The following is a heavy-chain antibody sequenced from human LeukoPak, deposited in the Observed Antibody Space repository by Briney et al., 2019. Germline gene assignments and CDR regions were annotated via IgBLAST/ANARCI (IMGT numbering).Heavy chain of an antibody. J-gene: IGHJ4*02. CDR1: RFSISNDW. CDR3: TLIKGWGSGSYYLDY. CDR2: VKSKAAGETT. Sequence: GGGLSVSCAGSRFSISNDWMSGVGQAPGRGVAGMGRVKSKAAGETTDYAAPVKGRFTISRDDTKNTLYLQMNSLKTEDTAVYYCTLIKGWGSGSYYLDYWGQGTLVTVSS. D-gene: IGHD3-10*01. V-gene: IGHV3-15*01.